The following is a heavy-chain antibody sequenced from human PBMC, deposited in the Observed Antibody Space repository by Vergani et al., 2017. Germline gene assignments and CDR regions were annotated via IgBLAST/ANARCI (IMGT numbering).Heavy chain of an antibody. V-gene: IGHV3-11*06. CDR2: ISSSSSYT. Sequence: VQLVESGGGLVKPGGSLRLSCAASGFTFSDYYMSWIRQAPGKGLEWVSYISSSSSYTNYADSVKGRFTISRDNAKNSLYLQMNSLTAEDTAVYYCARNGYYDFWSGYQKDAFDIWGQGTMVTVSS. J-gene: IGHJ3*02. CDR1: GFTFSDYY. CDR3: ARNGYYDFWSGYQKDAFDI. D-gene: IGHD3-3*01.